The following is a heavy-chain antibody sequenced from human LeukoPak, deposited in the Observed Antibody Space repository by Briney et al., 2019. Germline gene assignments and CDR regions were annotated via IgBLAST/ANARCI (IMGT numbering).Heavy chain of an antibody. J-gene: IGHJ5*02. CDR1: GFTFTDYY. CDR2: ISNDATSI. V-gene: IGHV3-11*01. Sequence: GGSLRLSCAVSGFTFTDYYMSWIRQAPGKGLEWISYISNDATSIYYADSVKGRFTISRDNAKSSLYLQMNSLRANDTAMYYCARSNWLDPWGQGTLVTVSS. CDR3: ARSNWLDP.